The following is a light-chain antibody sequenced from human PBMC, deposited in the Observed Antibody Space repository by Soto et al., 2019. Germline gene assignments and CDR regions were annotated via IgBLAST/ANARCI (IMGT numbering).Light chain of an antibody. Sequence: EIVLTQSPATLSLSPGERATLSCRASQSVSSYLAWYQQKPGQAPRLLIYDASNRATGIPARFSGSGSGTDFTLTISSLEPEDFAVYYCQQHSNWPSATVGQVTRLEIK. CDR3: QQHSNWPSAT. V-gene: IGKV3-11*01. J-gene: IGKJ5*01. CDR2: DAS. CDR1: QSVSSY.